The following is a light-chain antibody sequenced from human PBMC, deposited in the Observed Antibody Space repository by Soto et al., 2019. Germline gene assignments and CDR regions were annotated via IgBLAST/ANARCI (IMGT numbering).Light chain of an antibody. CDR2: DVS. J-gene: IGLJ3*02. CDR1: SSDVGAFNY. CDR3: CSYAGRYTRV. V-gene: IGLV2-11*01. Sequence: QSALTQPRSVSGSPGQSITISCTGTSSDVGAFNYVSWYQQHPGRAPKIMIYDVSKRPSGVPDRFPGSKSGDTASLTISGLQTEDEADYYCCSYAGRYTRVFGGGTKLTVL.